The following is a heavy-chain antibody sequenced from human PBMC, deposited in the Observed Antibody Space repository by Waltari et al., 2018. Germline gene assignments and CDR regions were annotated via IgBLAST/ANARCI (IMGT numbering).Heavy chain of an antibody. CDR1: GFSFSSWY. V-gene: IGHV3-7*01. CDR2: LNQDGSEK. Sequence: DVLLVESGGDLVQPGGSLRLSCAASGFSFSSWYMSWFRQGPGEGLEWVANLNQDGSEKNYVDSVKGRFTISRDNAKNSLSLQMNSLRVEDTAVYYCARAPKRTSSEVDYWGQGTLVTVSS. D-gene: IGHD6-19*01. CDR3: ARAPKRTSSEVDY. J-gene: IGHJ4*02.